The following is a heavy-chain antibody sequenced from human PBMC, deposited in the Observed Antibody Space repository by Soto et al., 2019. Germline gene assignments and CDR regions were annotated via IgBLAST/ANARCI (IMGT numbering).Heavy chain of an antibody. CDR3: ARQGSY. CDR1: GYSISSGYY. CDR2: IYHSGST. J-gene: IGHJ4*02. V-gene: IGHV4-38-2*01. Sequence: SETLSLTCAVSGYSISSGYYWGWIRQPPGKGLEWIGSIYHSGSTYYNPSLKSRVNISADTSKNQFSLTLTSVTAADTAVYYCARQGSYWGQGALVTVSS.